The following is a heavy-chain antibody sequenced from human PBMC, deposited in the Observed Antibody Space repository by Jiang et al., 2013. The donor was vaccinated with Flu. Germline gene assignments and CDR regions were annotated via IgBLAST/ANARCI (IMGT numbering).Heavy chain of an antibody. CDR2: IYYSGST. CDR3: ASTKPTDYYDSSGYRLDY. J-gene: IGHJ4*02. Sequence: SLTCTVSGGSVSSGSYYWSWIRQPPGKGLEWIGYIYYSGSTNYNPSLKSRVTISVDTSKNQFSLKLSSVTAADTAVYYCASTKPTDYYDSSGYRLDYWGQGTLVTVSS. V-gene: IGHV4-61*01. CDR1: GGSVSSGSYY. D-gene: IGHD3-22*01.